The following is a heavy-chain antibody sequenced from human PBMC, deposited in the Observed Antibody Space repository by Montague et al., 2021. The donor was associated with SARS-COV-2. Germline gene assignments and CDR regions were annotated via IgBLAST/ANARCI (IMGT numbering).Heavy chain of an antibody. Sequence: SETLSLTCTVSGGSISSYYWSWSLHPPAKELEWSVYIFYNGSTNYNPSLKSLVTISVDTSKNQFSLKLSSVTAADTAVYYWARGFPRWLHFYPYFDYWGQGTLVTVSS. CDR1: GGSISSYY. CDR3: ARGFPRWLHFYPYFDY. J-gene: IGHJ4*02. CDR2: IFYNGST. V-gene: IGHV4-59*01. D-gene: IGHD5-24*01.